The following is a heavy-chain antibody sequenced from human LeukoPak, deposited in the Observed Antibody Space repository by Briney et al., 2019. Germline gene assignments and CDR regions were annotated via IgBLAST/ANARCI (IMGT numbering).Heavy chain of an antibody. D-gene: IGHD2-15*01. CDR1: GGSISSYC. Sequence: PSETLSLTCTVSGGSISSYCWSWIRQPAGKGLEWIGRIYTSGSTNYNPSLKSRVTISVDTSKNQFSLKLSSVTAADTAVYYCASDRIEVDAFDIWGQGTMVTVSS. CDR3: ASDRIEVDAFDI. CDR2: IYTSGST. V-gene: IGHV4-4*07. J-gene: IGHJ3*02.